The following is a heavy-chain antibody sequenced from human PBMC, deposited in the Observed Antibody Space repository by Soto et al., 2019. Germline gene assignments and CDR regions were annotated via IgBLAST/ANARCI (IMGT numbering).Heavy chain of an antibody. CDR1: GGSISNFY. J-gene: IGHJ4*02. D-gene: IGHD3-3*02. CDR2: VSYSGTT. Sequence: HVQLQESGPGLVKPSETLSLTCIVSGGSISNFYWTWIRQAPGKGLEWIGYVSYSGTTSYNPSLRSRVTISVDTSKNHFSLSLSSVTAADTAVYYCARDSPGSTFFDYWGQGTLVTVSS. V-gene: IGHV4-59*01. CDR3: ARDSPGSTFFDY.